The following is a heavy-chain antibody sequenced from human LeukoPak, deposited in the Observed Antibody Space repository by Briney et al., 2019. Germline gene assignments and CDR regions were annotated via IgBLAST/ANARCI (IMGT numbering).Heavy chain of an antibody. CDR3: ARVSRKLGYGYFGFDY. CDR1: GYTFTGYY. CDR2: INPNSGGT. J-gene: IGHJ4*02. Sequence: ASVKVSCKASGYTFTGYYMHWVRQAPGQGLEWMGWINPNSGGTNYAQKFQGRVTMTRDTSISTAYMELSRLRSDDTAVYYCARVSRKLGYGYFGFDYWGQGTLVTVSS. D-gene: IGHD5-18*01. V-gene: IGHV1-2*02.